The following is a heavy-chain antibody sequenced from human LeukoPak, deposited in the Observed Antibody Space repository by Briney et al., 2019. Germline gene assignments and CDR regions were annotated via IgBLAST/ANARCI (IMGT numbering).Heavy chain of an antibody. CDR3: ARLASNYYGSGSYYNGDY. CDR1: GASISSYY. J-gene: IGHJ4*02. CDR2: IYDSGST. V-gene: IGHV4-59*12. Sequence: SETLSLTCTVSGASISSYYWSWIRQPPGKGLEWIGYIYDSGSTNYNPSLKSRVTTSLDTSKNQVSLELSSVTAADTAVYYCARLASNYYGSGSYYNGDYWGQGTLVTVSS. D-gene: IGHD3-10*01.